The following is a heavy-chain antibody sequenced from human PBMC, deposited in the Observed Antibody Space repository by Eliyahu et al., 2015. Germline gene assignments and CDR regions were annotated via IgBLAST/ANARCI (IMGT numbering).Heavy chain of an antibody. Sequence: QVQLVQSGAEVKKPGSSVKVSCKASGGTFIRNAINWVRQAPGQGLEWMGGIIPLFGTPNYAQKFQGRVTITADEYTSTAYMELSSLRSEDTAIYYCARGGEEHQLQSRPFDYWGQGTLVTVSS. CDR1: GGTFIRNA. CDR3: ARGGEEHQLQSRPFDY. V-gene: IGHV1-69*01. D-gene: IGHD2-2*01. CDR2: IIPLFGTP. J-gene: IGHJ4*02.